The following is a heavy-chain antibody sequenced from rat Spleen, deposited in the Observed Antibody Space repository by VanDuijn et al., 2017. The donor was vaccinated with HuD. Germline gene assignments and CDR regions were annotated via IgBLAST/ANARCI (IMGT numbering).Heavy chain of an antibody. Sequence: EVQLVESDGGLVQPGRSLKLSCAASGFTFSSFAMAWVRQAPTKGLEWVATISYDGSSTYYRDSVKGRFTISRDNAKSTLYLQMDSLRSEDTATYYCARQNWPYYFDYWGQGVMVTVSS. J-gene: IGHJ2*01. CDR3: ARQNWPYYFDY. CDR1: GFTFSSFA. D-gene: IGHD5-1*01. V-gene: IGHV5-29*01. CDR2: ISYDGSST.